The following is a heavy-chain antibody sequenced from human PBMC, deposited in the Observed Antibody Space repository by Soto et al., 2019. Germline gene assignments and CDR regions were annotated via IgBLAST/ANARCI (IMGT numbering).Heavy chain of an antibody. J-gene: IGHJ4*02. D-gene: IGHD5-12*01. CDR2: VGQSGYI. V-gene: IGHV4-4*02. CDR3: ARIQYDGYDFDS. Sequence: QVQLQESGPGLVKPSGTLSLTCTVSNGSISSSNWWSWVRQSPGKGLEWIGEVGQSGYISSIPSLKSRLTILLDKSTNRFSLRLTSVTDADTAVYYCARIQYDGYDFDSWGQGTLVTVSS. CDR1: NGSISSSNW.